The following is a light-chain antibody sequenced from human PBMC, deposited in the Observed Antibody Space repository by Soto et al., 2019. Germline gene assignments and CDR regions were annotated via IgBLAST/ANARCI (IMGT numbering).Light chain of an antibody. Sequence: DIQMTQSPSSLSASVGDRVTITCRASESIARHLNWYQQKPGKAPKLLIYAASSLQNGVPSRFRGGGSGTDFTLTISNLHPEVFENYYCLQIYSVLSITFGQGTRLEIK. CDR1: ESIARH. CDR3: LQIYSVLSIT. V-gene: IGKV1-39*01. J-gene: IGKJ5*01. CDR2: AAS.